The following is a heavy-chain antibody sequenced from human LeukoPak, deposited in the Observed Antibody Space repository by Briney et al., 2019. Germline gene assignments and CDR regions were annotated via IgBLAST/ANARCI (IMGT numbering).Heavy chain of an antibody. V-gene: IGHV3-7*03. Sequence: GGSLRLSCAASGFTFSSYWMSWVRQAPGKGLEWVANIKQDGSEKYYVDSVKGRFTISRDNAKNSLYLQMNSLRAEDTAVYYCAREKRSITIFGVVTYYFDYWGQGTLVTVSS. CDR1: GFTFSSYW. J-gene: IGHJ4*02. CDR2: IKQDGSEK. CDR3: AREKRSITIFGVVTYYFDY. D-gene: IGHD3-3*01.